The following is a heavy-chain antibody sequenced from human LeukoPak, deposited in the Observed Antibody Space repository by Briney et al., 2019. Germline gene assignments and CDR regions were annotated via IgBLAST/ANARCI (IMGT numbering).Heavy chain of an antibody. J-gene: IGHJ4*02. CDR2: IDYTGST. D-gene: IGHD5-24*01. V-gene: IGHV4-59*08. CDR1: GGSISSYY. Sequence: SETLSLTCTVSGGSISSYYWSWIRQPPGKGLDWIGHIDYTGSTKYNPSLKSRVTISVDTSKNQFSLKLSSVTAADTAVYYCARHGPDGYNFRETSGFGYWGQGTLVTVSS. CDR3: ARHGPDGYNFRETSGFGY.